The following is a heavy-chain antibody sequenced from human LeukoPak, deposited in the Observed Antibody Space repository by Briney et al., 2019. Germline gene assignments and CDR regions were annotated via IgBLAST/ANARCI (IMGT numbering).Heavy chain of an antibody. CDR2: IYSGGST. V-gene: IGHV3-53*01. Sequence: GGSLGLSCAASGFTLSSYAMSWVREAPGGGLEWVSVIYSGGSTYYADSVKGRFTNSRDNSKNTLYLQMNSLRADDTAVYYCARDPDYNDSAWGQGTLVTVSS. D-gene: IGHD3-22*01. CDR1: GFTLSSYA. CDR3: ARDPDYNDSA. J-gene: IGHJ4*02.